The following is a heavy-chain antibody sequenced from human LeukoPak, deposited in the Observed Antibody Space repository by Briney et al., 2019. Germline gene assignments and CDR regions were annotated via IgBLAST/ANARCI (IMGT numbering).Heavy chain of an antibody. D-gene: IGHD2-15*01. V-gene: IGHV1-18*01. CDR3: VRESYCSGGNCYSGAGDY. J-gene: IGHJ4*02. Sequence: ASVKVSCKASGYTFSNYGITWVRQAPGQGLEWMGWISAHNGNTRYAQNLQGRVTMTTDTSTSTAYMELRRLTSDDTAVYYCVRESYCSGGNCYSGAGDYWGQGTLVSVSS. CDR1: GYTFSNYG. CDR2: ISAHNGNT.